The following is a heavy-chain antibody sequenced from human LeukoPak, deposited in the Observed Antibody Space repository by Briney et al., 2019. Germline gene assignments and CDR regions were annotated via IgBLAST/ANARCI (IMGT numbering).Heavy chain of an antibody. Sequence: PGGSLRLSCAASGFTFSNYAMSWVRQAPGKGLEWVSTNSGDTTYYADSVKGRFTISRDNSKNTLYLQMNSLRAEDTAVYYCAKDYMIVVVITPYFDYWGQGTLVTVSS. V-gene: IGHV3-23*01. D-gene: IGHD3-22*01. J-gene: IGHJ4*02. CDR3: AKDYMIVVVITPYFDY. CDR2: NSGDTT. CDR1: GFTFSNYA.